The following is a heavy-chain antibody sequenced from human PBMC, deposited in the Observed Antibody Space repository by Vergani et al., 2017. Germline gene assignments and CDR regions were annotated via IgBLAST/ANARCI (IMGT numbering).Heavy chain of an antibody. V-gene: IGHV3-33*08. CDR1: GFTFSSYG. CDR3: ARGTDIVVVPAAPED. CDR2: IWYDGSNK. J-gene: IGHJ3*01. D-gene: IGHD2-2*01. Sequence: QVQLVESGGGVVQPGRSLRLSCAASGFTFSSYGMHWVRQAPGKGLEWVAVIWYDGSNKYYADSVKGRFTISRDNSKNTLYLQMNSLRAEDTAVYYCARGTDIVVVPAAPEDWGQGTMVTVSS.